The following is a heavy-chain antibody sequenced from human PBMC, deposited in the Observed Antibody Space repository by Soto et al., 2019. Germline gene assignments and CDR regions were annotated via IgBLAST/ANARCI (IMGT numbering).Heavy chain of an antibody. D-gene: IGHD1-26*01. J-gene: IGHJ4*02. Sequence: QVQLAESGGGVVQPGRSLRRSCAASGFTFSHYGIHWVRQAPGKGLEWLAVISYDGSNKHYADSVKGRFTVSRDNSKNTLYLQMNSLRAEDTAVYFCARYSGKYQGPIDYWGQGTLVTVSS. V-gene: IGHV3-30*03. CDR1: GFTFSHYG. CDR2: ISYDGSNK. CDR3: ARYSGKYQGPIDY.